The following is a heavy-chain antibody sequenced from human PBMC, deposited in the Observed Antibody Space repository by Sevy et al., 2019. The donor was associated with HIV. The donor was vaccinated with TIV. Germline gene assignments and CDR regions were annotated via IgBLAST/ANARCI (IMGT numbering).Heavy chain of an antibody. J-gene: IGHJ4*02. CDR1: EYSLNELS. D-gene: IGHD4-17*01. V-gene: IGHV1-24*01. Sequence: ASVKVSCKVFEYSLNELSIHWVRQAPGKGLEWMGGFDPQRGKIIYAQKFQGRVTMTEDTSTETVYMELSNLRSEDTAVYYCTTDVHLGDFRLWDDWGQGTRVTVSS. CDR2: FDPQRGKI. CDR3: TTDVHLGDFRLWDD.